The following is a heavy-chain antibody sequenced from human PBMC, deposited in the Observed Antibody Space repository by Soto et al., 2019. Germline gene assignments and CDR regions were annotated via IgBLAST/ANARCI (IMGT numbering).Heavy chain of an antibody. CDR3: ARVWITGTTVSWFDP. Sequence: ASVKVSCKASGYTFTSYGISWVRQAPGQGLEWMGWISAYNGNTNYAQKLQGRVTTTTDTSTSTAYMELRSLRSDDTAVYYCARVWITGTTVSWFDPWGQGTLVTVSS. CDR2: ISAYNGNT. J-gene: IGHJ5*02. CDR1: GYTFTSYG. D-gene: IGHD1-7*01. V-gene: IGHV1-18*01.